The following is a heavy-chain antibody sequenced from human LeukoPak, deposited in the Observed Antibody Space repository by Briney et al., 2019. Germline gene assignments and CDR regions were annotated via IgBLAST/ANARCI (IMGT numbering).Heavy chain of an antibody. CDR2: ISWNSGSI. Sequence: GRSLRLSCAASGFTFDDYAMHRVRQAPGKGLEWVSGISWNSGSIGYADSVKGRFTISRDNAKNSLYLQMNSLRAEDTALYYCAKDMDQPLLYYFDYWGQGTLVTVSS. V-gene: IGHV3-9*01. D-gene: IGHD1-26*01. CDR1: GFTFDDYA. J-gene: IGHJ4*02. CDR3: AKDMDQPLLYYFDY.